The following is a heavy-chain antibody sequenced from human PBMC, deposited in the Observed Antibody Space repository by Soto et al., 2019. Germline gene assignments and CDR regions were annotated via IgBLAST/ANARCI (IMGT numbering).Heavy chain of an antibody. CDR2: ISGNNGNT. CDR1: GYTFTSNG. J-gene: IGHJ3*02. D-gene: IGHD6-13*01. Sequence: ASVKVSCKESGYTFTSNGISWVRQAPGQGLEWMGWISGNNGNTNYAQKFQGRVTMTTDTSTSTAYMELRSLRSDDTAVYYCATTGGSSRWYAPSVFDIWGQGTMVTVSS. CDR3: ATTGGSSRWYAPSVFDI. V-gene: IGHV1-18*04.